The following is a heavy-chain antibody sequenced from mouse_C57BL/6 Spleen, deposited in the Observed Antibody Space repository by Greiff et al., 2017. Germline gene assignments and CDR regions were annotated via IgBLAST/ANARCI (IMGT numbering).Heavy chain of an antibody. D-gene: IGHD3-2*01. CDR1: GYAFSSYW. J-gene: IGHJ4*01. CDR3: ARPDSSSYDAMDY. CDR2: IYPGDGDT. Sequence: LKQSGASVKISCKASGYAFSSYWMNWVKQRPGKGLEWIGQIYPGDGDTNYNGKFKGKATLTADKSSSTAYMQLSSLTSEDSAVYFCARPDSSSYDAMDYWGQGTAVTVSS. V-gene: IGHV1-80*01.